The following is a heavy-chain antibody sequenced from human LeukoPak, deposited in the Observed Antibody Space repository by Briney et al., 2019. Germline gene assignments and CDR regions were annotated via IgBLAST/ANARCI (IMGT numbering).Heavy chain of an antibody. J-gene: IGHJ4*02. D-gene: IGHD4-17*01. V-gene: IGHV3-21*01. Sequence: GGALRLSCAASGFTFSSYSRNWVRQAPGKGLEWVSSISSSSSYIYYADSVKGRFTISRDNAKNSLYLQMNSLRAEGTAVYYCARAILVTTGRSDDYWGQGTLVTVSS. CDR3: ARAILVTTGRSDDY. CDR1: GFTFSSYS. CDR2: ISSSSSYI.